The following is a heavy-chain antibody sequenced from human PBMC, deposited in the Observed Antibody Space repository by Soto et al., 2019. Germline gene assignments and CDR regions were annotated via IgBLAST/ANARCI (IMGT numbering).Heavy chain of an antibody. CDR1: GFAFSTYN. V-gene: IGHV3-48*01. D-gene: IGHD1-26*01. CDR2: ISSSSSTI. CDR3: ASDSGSWPSWFDP. Sequence: EVQLVESGGGLVQPGGSLRLSCAASGFAFSTYNMQWVRQAPGKGLEWVSYISSSSSTIHYADSVKGRFSVSRDNAKNSLYLQVNSLRAEDTAVYYCASDSGSWPSWFDPWGQGTQDTVSS. J-gene: IGHJ5*02.